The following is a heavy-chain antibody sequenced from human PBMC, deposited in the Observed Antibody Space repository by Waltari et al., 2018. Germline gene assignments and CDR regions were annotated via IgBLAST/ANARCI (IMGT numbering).Heavy chain of an antibody. CDR2: IIPILGIA. Sequence: VQLVQSGAEVKKPGSSVKVSCQASRGTFSSYTISWVLQAPGQGLEWMGRIIPILGIANYAQKFQGRVMITADKSTSTAYMELSSLRSEDTAVYYCATYYYESSGYYSLDYWGQGTLVTVSS. CDR3: ATYYYESSGYYSLDY. J-gene: IGHJ4*02. CDR1: RGTFSSYT. V-gene: IGHV1-69*02. D-gene: IGHD3-22*01.